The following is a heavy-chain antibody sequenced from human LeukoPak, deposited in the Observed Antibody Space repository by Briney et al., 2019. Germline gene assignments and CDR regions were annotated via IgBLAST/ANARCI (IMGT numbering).Heavy chain of an antibody. V-gene: IGHV3-48*01. CDR3: ARLVVGAPSDDAFDI. CDR1: GFTFTSYS. D-gene: IGHD1-26*01. CDR2: ISSSSSTI. Sequence: GGSLRLSCAASGFTFTSYSMNWVRQAPGKGLEWVSYISSSSSTIYYADSVKGRFTISRDNAKNSLYLQMNSLRAEDTAVYYCARLVVGAPSDDAFDIWGQGTMVTVSS. J-gene: IGHJ3*02.